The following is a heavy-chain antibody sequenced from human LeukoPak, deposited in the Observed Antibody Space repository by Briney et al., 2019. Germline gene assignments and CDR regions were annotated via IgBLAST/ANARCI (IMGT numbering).Heavy chain of an antibody. V-gene: IGHV4-59*12. CDR1: GGSISSYY. Sequence: SETLSLTCTVSGGSISSYYWSWIRQPPGKGLEWIGYIYHSGSTYYNPSLKSRVTISVDRSKNQFSLKLSSVTAADTAVYYCARRYSSSWYLDYWGQGTLVTVSS. J-gene: IGHJ4*02. CDR2: IYHSGST. CDR3: ARRYSSSWYLDY. D-gene: IGHD6-13*01.